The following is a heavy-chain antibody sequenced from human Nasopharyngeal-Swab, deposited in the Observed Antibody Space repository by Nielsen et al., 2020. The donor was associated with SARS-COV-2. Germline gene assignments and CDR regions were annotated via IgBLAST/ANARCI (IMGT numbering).Heavy chain of an antibody. CDR3: AKDPRIQLWSRNYYDSSGLDY. D-gene: IGHD3-22*01. J-gene: IGHJ4*02. CDR1: GFTFSSYA. V-gene: IGHV3-23*01. CDR2: ISGSGGST. Sequence: GESLKISCAASGFTFSSYAMSWVRQAPGKGLEWVSAISGSGGSTYYADSVKGRFTISRDNSKNTLYLQMNSLRAEDTAVYYCAKDPRIQLWSRNYYDSSGLDYWGQGTLVTVSS.